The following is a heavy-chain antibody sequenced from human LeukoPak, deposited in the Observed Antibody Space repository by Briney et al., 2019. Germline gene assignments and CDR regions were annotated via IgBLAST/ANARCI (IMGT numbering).Heavy chain of an antibody. CDR3: ARDRGYDILTGYYPGYYYYMDV. CDR2: INPNSGGT. CDR1: GYTFTGYY. Sequence: GASVKVSCKASGYTFTGYYMHWVRQVPGQGLEWMGWINPNSGGTNYAQKFQGRVTMTRDTSISTAYMELSRLRSDDTAVYYCARDRGYDILTGYYPGYYYYMDVWGKGTTVTVSS. J-gene: IGHJ6*03. V-gene: IGHV1-2*02. D-gene: IGHD3-9*01.